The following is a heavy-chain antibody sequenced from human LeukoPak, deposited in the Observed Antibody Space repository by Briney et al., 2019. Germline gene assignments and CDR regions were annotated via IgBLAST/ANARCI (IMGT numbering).Heavy chain of an antibody. CDR2: INPNSGGT. J-gene: IGHJ3*02. CDR1: GYTFTAYY. CDR3: ARGYYDSSGFGSFDI. D-gene: IGHD3-22*01. Sequence: ASVKVSCKASGYTFTAYYMHWVRQAPGQGLEWMGWINPNSGGTNYAQKFQGRVTMTRDTSISTAYMELSRLRCDDTAVYYCARGYYDSSGFGSFDIWGQGTMVTVSS. V-gene: IGHV1-2*02.